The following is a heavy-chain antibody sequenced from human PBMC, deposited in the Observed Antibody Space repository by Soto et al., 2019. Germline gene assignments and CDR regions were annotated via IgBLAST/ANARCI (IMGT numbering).Heavy chain of an antibody. CDR1: GFTFNNAW. J-gene: IGHJ4*02. Sequence: EVQLVESGGGLVQPGGSLRLSCAASGFTFNNAWMSWVRQAPGKRLEWVGRLKSKGDGGTTHYAAPVKGRFTISRDALKYMLYLQMNSFKTEDTAVYYCTTEGITMSLYFDYWGQGTLVTVSS. CDR2: LKSKGDGGTT. CDR3: TTEGITMSLYFDY. D-gene: IGHD3-10*02. V-gene: IGHV3-15*01.